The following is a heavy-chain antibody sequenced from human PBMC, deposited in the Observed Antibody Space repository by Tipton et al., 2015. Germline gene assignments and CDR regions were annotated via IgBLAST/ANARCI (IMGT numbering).Heavy chain of an antibody. Sequence: TLSLTCAVSAYSISTDYYWVWIRQPPGKGLEWIGTISHGGNTFYNPSLKSRVTISVDTPKNQFSLKLRSVTAADTAVYHCARGYSNYAGWFGPWGQGTLVTVSS. J-gene: IGHJ5*02. V-gene: IGHV4-38-2*01. CDR3: ARGYSNYAGWFGP. D-gene: IGHD4-11*01. CDR2: ISHGGNT. CDR1: AYSISTDYY.